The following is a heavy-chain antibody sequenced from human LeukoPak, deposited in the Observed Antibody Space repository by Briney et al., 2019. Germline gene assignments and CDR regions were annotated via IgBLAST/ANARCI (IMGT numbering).Heavy chain of an antibody. CDR1: GIIFDSYA. Sequence: GGSLRLSCHACGIIFDSYAMHWVRQAPGKGLEWVAVRSDDGSEKYYGDSVKGRFTVSRDNSKNTMFLEMNSLRGDDTAVYYCARRGIRGLIRGGWFDPWGQGTLVTVSS. CDR3: ARRGIRGLIRGGWFDP. D-gene: IGHD3-10*01. V-gene: IGHV3-30*04. CDR2: RSDDGSEK. J-gene: IGHJ5*02.